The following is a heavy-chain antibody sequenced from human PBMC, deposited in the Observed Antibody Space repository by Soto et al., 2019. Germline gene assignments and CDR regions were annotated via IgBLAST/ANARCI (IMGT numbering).Heavy chain of an antibody. Sequence: QLQLQVSGSGLVKPSQTLSLTCAVSGGSISSGGYSWGWIRQPPGKGLEWIGYIYHSGSTYYNPSLKSRVTISVDRSKNQFSLKLSSVTAADTAVYYCARVPDVWGQGTTVTVSS. J-gene: IGHJ6*02. V-gene: IGHV4-30-2*01. CDR3: ARVPDV. CDR1: GGSISSGGYS. CDR2: IYHSGST.